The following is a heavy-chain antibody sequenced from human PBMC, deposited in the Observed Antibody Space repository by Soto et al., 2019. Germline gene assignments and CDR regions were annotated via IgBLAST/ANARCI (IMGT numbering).Heavy chain of an antibody. J-gene: IGHJ1*01. CDR2: ISGSGGST. CDR1: GFTFSSYA. V-gene: IGHV3-23*01. D-gene: IGHD6-13*01. CDR3: AKDLKGSSSWYYFQH. Sequence: GGSLRLSCAASGFTFSSYAMSWVRQAPGKGLEWVSAISGSGGSTYYADSVKGRFTISRDNSKNTLYLQMNSLRAEDTAVYYCAKDLKGSSSWYYFQHWGQGTLVTVSS.